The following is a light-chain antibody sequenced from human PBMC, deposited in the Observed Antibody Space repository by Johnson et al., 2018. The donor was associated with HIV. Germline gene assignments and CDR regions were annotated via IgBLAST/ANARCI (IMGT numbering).Light chain of an antibody. CDR1: SSNIGNNF. J-gene: IGLJ1*01. V-gene: IGLV1-51*01. CDR3: GTWDSSLSAYA. Sequence: HSVLSQPPSVSAAPGQKVTISCSGSSSNIGNNFVSWYQQLPGTAPKLLIYDNNKRPSGIPDRFSGSKSGTSATLGITGLQTGDEADYYCGTWDSSLSAYAFGTGTKVTV. CDR2: DNN.